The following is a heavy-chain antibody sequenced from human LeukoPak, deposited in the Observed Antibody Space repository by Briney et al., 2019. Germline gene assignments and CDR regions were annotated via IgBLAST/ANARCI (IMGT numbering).Heavy chain of an antibody. V-gene: IGHV3-43D*03. Sequence: GGSLRLSCAASGFTFHNYAMHWVRQAPGKGLEWVSLISWDGGSTYYADSVKGRFTISRDNSKNSLYLQVNSLRVEDTALYYCAKAEGPPDYYYYMDVWGKGTTVTVSS. CDR1: GFTFHNYA. CDR2: ISWDGGST. J-gene: IGHJ6*03. CDR3: AKAEGPPDYYYYMDV.